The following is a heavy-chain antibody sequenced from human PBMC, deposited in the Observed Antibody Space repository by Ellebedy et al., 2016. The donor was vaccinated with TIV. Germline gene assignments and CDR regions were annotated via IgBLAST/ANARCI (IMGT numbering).Heavy chain of an antibody. Sequence: GGSLRLXXAASGFTFSYYSMHWVRQAPGKGLEWVAVISHDGSNKYHAESVKGRFTISRDDSKNTLYLQMNTLRTEDTALYFRARGSSSRGYFDSWGQGTLVTVSS. D-gene: IGHD6-13*01. CDR2: ISHDGSNK. V-gene: IGHV3-30-3*01. CDR1: GFTFSYYS. J-gene: IGHJ4*02. CDR3: ARGSSSRGYFDS.